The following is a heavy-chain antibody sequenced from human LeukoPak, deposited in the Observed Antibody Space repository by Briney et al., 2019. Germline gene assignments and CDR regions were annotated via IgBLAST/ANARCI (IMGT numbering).Heavy chain of an antibody. V-gene: IGHV3-30*03. Sequence: PGGSLRLSCVVSGFTFNNYAIHWVRQAPGKGLEWVAVISYFGSNKYYADSVKGRFTISRDNSRNTLYLQMNSLKTDDTAVYYCGRDVSAVAGTAWFDPWGQGTLVTVSS. J-gene: IGHJ5*02. CDR2: ISYFGSNK. D-gene: IGHD6-19*01. CDR3: GRDVSAVAGTAWFDP. CDR1: GFTFNNYA.